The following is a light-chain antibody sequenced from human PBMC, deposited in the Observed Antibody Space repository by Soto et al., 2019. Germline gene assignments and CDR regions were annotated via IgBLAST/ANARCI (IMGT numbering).Light chain of an antibody. Sequence: IVVTQSPGTLSLSPGERATLSCRASQSISSNYLAWYQHQPAQALRLLIYDASRKATGTPDRFSGSGSGTDFTLTISRLEPEDFAAYDGQYYGSSHSNTFGQGTRLEI. CDR2: DAS. CDR3: QYYGSSHSNT. J-gene: IGKJ5*01. V-gene: IGKV3-20*01. CDR1: QSISSNY.